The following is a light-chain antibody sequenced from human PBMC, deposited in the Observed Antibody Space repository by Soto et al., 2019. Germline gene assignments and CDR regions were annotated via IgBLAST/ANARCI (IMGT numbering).Light chain of an antibody. CDR3: QSYDSSLGGSV. J-gene: IGLJ2*01. V-gene: IGLV1-40*01. CDR1: SSNIGAGYD. Sequence: QSALTQPPSVSGAPGQRVTIFCTGSSSNIGAGYDVHWYQQLPGKAPKLLIYDSNNRPSGVPDRFSGSKSGTSASLAITGLQAEDEADYYCQSYDSSLGGSVFGGGTKLTVL. CDR2: DSN.